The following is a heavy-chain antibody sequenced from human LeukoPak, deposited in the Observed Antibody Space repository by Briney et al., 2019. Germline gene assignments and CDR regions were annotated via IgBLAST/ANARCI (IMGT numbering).Heavy chain of an antibody. V-gene: IGHV1-2*04. CDR1: GGTFSSYA. J-gene: IGHJ4*02. Sequence: ASVKVSCKASGGTFSSYAISWVRQAPGQGLEWMGWINPNSGGTNYAQKFQGWVTMTRDTSISTAYMELSRLRSDDTAVYYCARVWGYNYFDYWGQGTLVTVSS. CDR2: INPNSGGT. CDR3: ARVWGYNYFDY. D-gene: IGHD1-1*01.